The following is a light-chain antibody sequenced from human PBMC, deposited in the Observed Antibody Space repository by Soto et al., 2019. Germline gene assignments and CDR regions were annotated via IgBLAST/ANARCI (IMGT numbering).Light chain of an antibody. Sequence: EIVLTQSPATLSLSPGERATLSCRASQSVSSYLAWYQQKPGQAPRLLIYDASNRATGIPARFSGSGSRTDFTLTISSLEPEDFAVYYCQQRSNWPPWTFGQGTTVEI. CDR1: QSVSSY. CDR2: DAS. CDR3: QQRSNWPPWT. J-gene: IGKJ1*01. V-gene: IGKV3-11*01.